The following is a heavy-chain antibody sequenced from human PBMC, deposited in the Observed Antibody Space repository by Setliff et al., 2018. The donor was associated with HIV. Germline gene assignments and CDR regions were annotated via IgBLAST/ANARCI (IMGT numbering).Heavy chain of an antibody. CDR1: GYSISSGYY. V-gene: IGHV4-38-2*01. J-gene: IGHJ4*02. Sequence: ETLSLTCAVSGYSISSGYYWGWIRQPPGKGLEWIGSISHSGSTYYNPSLKSRVTISVDTSKNQFSLKLSSVTAADTAVYYCAGHEITMVRGVTIKAGYSFDYWGQGTLVTVSS. CDR3: AGHEITMVRGVTIKAGYSFDY. D-gene: IGHD3-10*01. CDR2: ISHSGST.